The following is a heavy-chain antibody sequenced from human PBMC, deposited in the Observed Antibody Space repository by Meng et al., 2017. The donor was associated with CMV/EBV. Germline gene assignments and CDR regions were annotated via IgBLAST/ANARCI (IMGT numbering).Heavy chain of an antibody. CDR3: ARGVGGWFDP. J-gene: IGHJ5*02. V-gene: IGHV4-34*01. CDR2: INHGGST. D-gene: IGHD1-26*01. CDR1: GGSFSGYY. Sequence: QGQLKQWGEGLLKPSETLSFTCAVYGGSFSGYYWSWIRQPPGKGLEWIGEINHGGSTNYNPSLKSRVTISVDTSKNQFSLKLSSVTAADTAVYYCARGVGGWFDPWGQGTLVTVSS.